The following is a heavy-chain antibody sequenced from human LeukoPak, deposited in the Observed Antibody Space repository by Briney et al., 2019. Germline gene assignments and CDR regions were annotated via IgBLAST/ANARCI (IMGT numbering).Heavy chain of an antibody. CDR1: GYTFRSHG. V-gene: IGHV1-18*01. J-gene: IGHJ4*02. Sequence: ASVKVSCKASGYTFRSHGISWVRQAPGQGIEWMGWISGYNGHTDYAQKMQGRVTVTTDTSTSTAYMELKNLRSDDTAIYYCARDAGAVDLVRGVLFHWGQGTLVTVSS. CDR2: ISGYNGHT. D-gene: IGHD3-10*01. CDR3: ARDAGAVDLVRGVLFH.